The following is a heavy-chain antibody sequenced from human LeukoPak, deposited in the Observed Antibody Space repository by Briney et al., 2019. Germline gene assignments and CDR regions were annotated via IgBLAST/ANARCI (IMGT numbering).Heavy chain of an antibody. D-gene: IGHD4-17*01. J-gene: IGHJ4*02. CDR2: ISYDGSNK. V-gene: IGHV3-30-3*01. CDR1: GFTFSSYA. Sequence: GGSLRLSCAASGFTFSSYAMHWVRQAPGKGLEWVAVISYDGSNKYYADSVKGRFTISRDNSKNTLYLQMNSLRAEDTAVYYCATGTATVSEGYFDYWGQGTLVTVSS. CDR3: ATGTATVSEGYFDY.